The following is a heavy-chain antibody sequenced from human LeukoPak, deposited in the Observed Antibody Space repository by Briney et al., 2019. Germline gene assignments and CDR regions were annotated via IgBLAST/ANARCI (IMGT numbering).Heavy chain of an antibody. CDR3: AREISGYDDYYFDY. J-gene: IGHJ4*02. V-gene: IGHV3-30*04. CDR1: GFTFSSYA. Sequence: PGRSLRLSCAASGFTFSSYAMHWVRQAPGKGLEWVAVISYDGSNKYYADSAKGRFTISRDNSKNTLYLRMNSLRAEDTAVYYCAREISGYDDYYFDYWGQGTLVTVSS. D-gene: IGHD5-12*01. CDR2: ISYDGSNK.